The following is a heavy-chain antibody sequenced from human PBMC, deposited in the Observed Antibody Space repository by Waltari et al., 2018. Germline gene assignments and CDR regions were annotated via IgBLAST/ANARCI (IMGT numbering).Heavy chain of an antibody. CDR3: ARDQDGSGGFFDI. Sequence: QVQLVESGGGVVQPGRSLRLSCAASGFTFSSYAMPWVRQAPGKGLEWVAVISYDGSNKYYADSVKGRFTISRDNSKNTLYLQMNSLRAEDTAVYYCARDQDGSGGFFDIWGQGTMVTVSS. CDR1: GFTFSSYA. V-gene: IGHV3-30-3*01. J-gene: IGHJ3*02. CDR2: ISYDGSNK. D-gene: IGHD3-10*01.